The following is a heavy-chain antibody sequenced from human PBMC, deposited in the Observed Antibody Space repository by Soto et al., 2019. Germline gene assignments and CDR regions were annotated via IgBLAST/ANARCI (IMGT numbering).Heavy chain of an antibody. V-gene: IGHV3-15*07. CDR2: IKRTTDGGAT. J-gene: IGHJ4*02. CDR1: GFTFSDAW. CDR3: TTDVPPSRAWANAS. Sequence: EVQLVESGGGFVKPGGSLRLSCAASGFTFSDAWMNWVRQAPGKGLEWVARIKRTTDGGATDYAAPGKGRFTISREDSRNTGFVQMDSMRTEDTAVYYCTTDVPPSRAWANASGGKGTLVTVSS. D-gene: IGHD6-19*01.